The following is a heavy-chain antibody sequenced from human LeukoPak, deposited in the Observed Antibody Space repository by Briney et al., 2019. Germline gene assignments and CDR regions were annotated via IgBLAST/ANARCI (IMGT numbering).Heavy chain of an antibody. CDR1: GFTFSSYS. CDR3: ARDQIYYDSSVPLPFDY. D-gene: IGHD3-22*01. V-gene: IGHV3-21*01. CDR2: ISSSSSYI. Sequence: GGSLRLSCAASGFTFSSYSMNWVRQAPGKGLEWVSSISSSSSYIYYADSVKGRFTISRDNAKNSLYLQMNSLRAEDTAVYYCARDQIYYDSSVPLPFDYWGQGTLVTVSS. J-gene: IGHJ4*02.